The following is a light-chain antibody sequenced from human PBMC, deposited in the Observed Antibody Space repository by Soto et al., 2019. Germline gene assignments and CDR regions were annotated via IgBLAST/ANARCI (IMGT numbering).Light chain of an antibody. J-gene: IGKJ1*01. CDR1: QSSSTY. V-gene: IGKV1-39*01. Sequence: DIQMTDSPSSVSVSIGNRVTITCRASQSSSTYLSWYQQKPGKAPQLLIYAASNLQSGVPSRCSGSGSGTDFTLTISILQPEDFATYCCQQSSSTPTFGEGTKVDIK. CDR2: AAS. CDR3: QQSSSTPT.